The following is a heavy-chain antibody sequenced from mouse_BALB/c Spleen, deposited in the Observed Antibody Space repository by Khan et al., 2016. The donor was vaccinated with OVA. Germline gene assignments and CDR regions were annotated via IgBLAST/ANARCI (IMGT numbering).Heavy chain of an antibody. CDR3: ARAEALYYFAY. J-gene: IGHJ2*01. V-gene: IGHV1-76*01. D-gene: IGHD3-2*02. Sequence: QVHVKQSGAELVRPGASVKLSCKTSGYIFTSYWIHWVKQRSGQGLEWIARIYPGTNNTYYNENLKDRATLTADKSSSTAYMQLNSLTSEDSAVDFCARAEALYYFAYWGQGTTLTVSS. CDR2: IYPGTNNT. CDR1: GYIFTSYW.